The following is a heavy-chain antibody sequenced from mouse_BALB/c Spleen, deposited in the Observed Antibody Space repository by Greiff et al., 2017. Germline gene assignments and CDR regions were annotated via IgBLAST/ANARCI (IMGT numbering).Heavy chain of an antibody. J-gene: IGHJ4*01. CDR1: GFNIKDTY. CDR3: ASSTATYYYAMDY. D-gene: IGHD1-2*01. Sequence: VHLKESGAELVKPGASVKLSCTASGFNIKDTYMHWVKQRPEQGLECIGRIDPANGNTKYDPKFQGKATITADTSSNTAYLQLSSLTSEDTAVYYCASSTATYYYAMDYWGQGTSVTVSA. V-gene: IGHV14-3*02. CDR2: IDPANGNT.